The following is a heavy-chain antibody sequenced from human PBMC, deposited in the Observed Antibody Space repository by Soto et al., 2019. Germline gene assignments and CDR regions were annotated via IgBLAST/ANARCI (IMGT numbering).Heavy chain of an antibody. J-gene: IGHJ6*02. V-gene: IGHV1-18*01. CDR3: ARVMYYGSGSYAYYHYYYGMDV. Sequence: ASVKVSCKASGYTFTIYAMHWVLQAPGQGLEWMGWISAYNGNTNYAQKLQGRVTMTTDTSTSTAYMELRSLRSDDTAVYYCARVMYYGSGSYAYYHYYYGMDVWGQGTTVTVSS. D-gene: IGHD3-10*01. CDR2: ISAYNGNT. CDR1: GYTFTIYA.